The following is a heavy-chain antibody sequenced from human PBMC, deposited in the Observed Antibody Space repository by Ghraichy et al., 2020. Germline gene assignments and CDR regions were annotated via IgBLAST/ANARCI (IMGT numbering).Heavy chain of an antibody. CDR1: GFPFSSYA. CDR3: AKAWGYCSAATCPSYNWFDP. Sequence: GGSLRLSCAASGFPFSSYAMSWVRQTPGKGLEWVSSISFSGANTYYAVSVKGRFTISRDNSKNTLYLQMNSLRADDTVVYYCAKAWGYCSAATCPSYNWFDPWGQGTLVTVSS. V-gene: IGHV3-23*01. J-gene: IGHJ5*02. D-gene: IGHD2-15*01. CDR2: ISFSGANT.